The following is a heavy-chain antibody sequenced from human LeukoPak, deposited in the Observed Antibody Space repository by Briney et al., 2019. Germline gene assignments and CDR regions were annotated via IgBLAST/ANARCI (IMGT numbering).Heavy chain of an antibody. Sequence: ASVKVSCKASGYTFTGYYMHWVRQAPGQGLEWLGWINPASGDTNFAQIFQGRVSMTRDTSISTAYMELSRLRSDDTAVHYCARGSSLTALYYYYGLDVWGQGTTVTVSS. CDR1: GYTFTGYY. CDR3: ARGSSLTALYYYYGLDV. J-gene: IGHJ6*02. D-gene: IGHD2-21*02. V-gene: IGHV1-2*02. CDR2: INPASGDT.